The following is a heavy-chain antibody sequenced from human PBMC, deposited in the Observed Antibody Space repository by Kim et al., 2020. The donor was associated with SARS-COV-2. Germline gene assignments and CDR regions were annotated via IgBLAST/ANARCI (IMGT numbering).Heavy chain of an antibody. CDR3: AKDSTALRFLEWEINGDYFDY. D-gene: IGHD3-3*01. J-gene: IGHJ4*02. V-gene: IGHV3-30*18. CDR2: ISYDGSNK. CDR1: GFTFSSYG. Sequence: GGSLRLSCAASGFTFSSYGMHWVRQAPGKGLEWVAVISYDGSNKYYADSVKGRFTISRDNSKNTLYLQMNSLRAEDTAVYYCAKDSTALRFLEWEINGDYFDYWGQGTLVTVSS.